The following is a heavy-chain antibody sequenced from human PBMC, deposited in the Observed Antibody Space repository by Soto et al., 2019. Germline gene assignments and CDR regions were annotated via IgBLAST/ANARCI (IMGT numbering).Heavy chain of an antibody. Sequence: SETLSLTCTVSGGSISSSSYYWGWIRQPPGKGLEWIGSIYYSGSTYYNPSLKSRVTISVDTSKNQFSLKLSSVTAADTAVYYCARVVPATAILVVAGKYYFDYWGQGTLVTVSS. V-gene: IGHV4-39*01. CDR3: ARVVPATAILVVAGKYYFDY. CDR1: GGSISSSSYY. D-gene: IGHD2-2*02. J-gene: IGHJ4*02. CDR2: IYYSGST.